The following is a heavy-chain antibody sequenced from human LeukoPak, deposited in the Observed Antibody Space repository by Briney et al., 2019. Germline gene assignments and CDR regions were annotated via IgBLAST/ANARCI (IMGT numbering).Heavy chain of an antibody. CDR3: ARGRLHSHYDRGLDY. CDR2: INSDGSST. V-gene: IGHV3-74*01. D-gene: IGHD3-22*01. CDR1: GFTFSSYW. Sequence: PGGSLRLSCAASGFTFSSYWMHWVRQAPGKGLVWVSRINSDGSSTSYADSVKGRFTISRDNAKNTLYLQMNSLRAEDTAVYYCARGRLHSHYDRGLDYWGQGTLVTVSS. J-gene: IGHJ4*02.